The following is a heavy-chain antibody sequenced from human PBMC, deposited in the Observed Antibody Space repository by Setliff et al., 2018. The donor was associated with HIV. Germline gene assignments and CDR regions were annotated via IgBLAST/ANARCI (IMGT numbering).Heavy chain of an antibody. CDR2: IYTSGST. D-gene: IGHD3-10*01. CDR3: ARAYFGSGIYY. V-gene: IGHV4-4*09. CDR1: GGSISSYY. Sequence: SETLSLTCTVSGGSISSYYWSWIRQPPGKGLEWIGYIYTSGSTNYNPSLKSRVTISVDTSKNQFSLKLYSVTAADTSVYYCARAYFGSGIYYWGQGTLVTVSS. J-gene: IGHJ4*02.